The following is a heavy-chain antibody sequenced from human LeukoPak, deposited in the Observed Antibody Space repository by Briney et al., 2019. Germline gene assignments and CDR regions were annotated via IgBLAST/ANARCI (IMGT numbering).Heavy chain of an antibody. CDR3: TTRLN. Sequence: GGSLRLSCAASGFLFSDALMTWVRQAPGKGLEWVGHIKRNSHGGTADYAAPVRGRFTISRDDSQNTLYLQMNSLRSEDTAVCYCTTRLNWGQGTLVTVSS. D-gene: IGHD2-21*02. CDR2: IKRNSHGGTA. CDR1: GFLFSDAL. V-gene: IGHV3-15*01. J-gene: IGHJ4*02.